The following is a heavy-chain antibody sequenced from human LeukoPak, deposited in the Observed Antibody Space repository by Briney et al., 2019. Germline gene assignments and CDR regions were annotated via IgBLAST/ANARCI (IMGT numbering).Heavy chain of an antibody. CDR3: ARDRVGYCSGGSCYGPQPYDY. D-gene: IGHD2-15*01. V-gene: IGHV1-18*01. Sequence: GASVKVSCKASGYTFTSYGISWVRQAPGQGLEWMGWISAYNGNTNYAQKLQGRVTMTTDTSTSTAYMELRSLRSDDTAVYYCARDRVGYCSGGSCYGPQPYDYWGQGTLVTVSS. CDR2: ISAYNGNT. CDR1: GYTFTSYG. J-gene: IGHJ4*02.